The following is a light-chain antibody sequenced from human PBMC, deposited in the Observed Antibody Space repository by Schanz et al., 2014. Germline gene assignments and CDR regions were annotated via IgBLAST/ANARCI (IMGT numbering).Light chain of an antibody. CDR2: GAS. CDR3: QQYTRWPVT. CDR1: QTITSNY. V-gene: IGKV3-20*01. J-gene: IGKJ4*01. Sequence: EIELAQSPGTLSLSPGERATLSCRASQTITSNYLAWYRQKPGQAPRLLIYGASNRASGVPDRFSGSGSGTDFTLTISSLEPEDFAVYYCQQYTRWPVTFGGGTRVEI.